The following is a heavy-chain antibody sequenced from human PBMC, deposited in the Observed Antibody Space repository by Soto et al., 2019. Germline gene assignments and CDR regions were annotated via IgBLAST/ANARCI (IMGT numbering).Heavy chain of an antibody. J-gene: IGHJ6*02. CDR3: ARVGAGAAAGTGYYYGMEV. Sequence: PSETLSLTCTVSGGSISSDDYYWSWIRQPPGKGLEWIGYIYYSGYTFDNPSLTSRVTLSVDTSKNQFSLKLTSVTAADTAVYYCARVGAGAAAGTGYYYGMEVWGQGTTVTVSS. CDR2: IYYSGYT. CDR1: GGSISSDDYY. V-gene: IGHV4-30-4*01. D-gene: IGHD6-13*01.